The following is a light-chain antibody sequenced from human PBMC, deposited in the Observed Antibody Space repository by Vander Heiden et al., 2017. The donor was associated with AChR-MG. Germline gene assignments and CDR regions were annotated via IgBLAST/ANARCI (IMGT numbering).Light chain of an antibody. V-gene: IGKV3-15*01. CDR2: GAS. J-gene: IGKJ2*01. CDR1: QSVSSN. Sequence: EIVMTQSPATLSVSPGERATLSCRASQSVSSNLAWYKQKPGQAPRLLIYGASTRDTGIPARFSGSGYGTEFTLTISSRQSEDFAVYYCQQNNNWPSYTFGQGTKLEIK. CDR3: QQNNNWPSYT.